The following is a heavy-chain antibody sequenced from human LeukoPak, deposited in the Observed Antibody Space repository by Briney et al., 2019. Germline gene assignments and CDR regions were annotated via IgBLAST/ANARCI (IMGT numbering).Heavy chain of an antibody. CDR2: IYYSGST. D-gene: IGHD3-3*01. V-gene: IGHV4-59*01. CDR1: GGSISSYY. CDR3: ARGTDFWSGLFDY. Sequence: SETLSLTCTVSGGSISSYYWSWIRQPPGKGLEWIGYIYYSGSTNYNPSLKSRVTISVDTSKNQFPLKLSSVTAADTAVYYCARGTDFWSGLFDYWGQGTLVTVSS. J-gene: IGHJ4*02.